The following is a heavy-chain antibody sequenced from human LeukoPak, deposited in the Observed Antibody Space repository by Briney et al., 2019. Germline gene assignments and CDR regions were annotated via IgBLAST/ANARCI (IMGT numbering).Heavy chain of an antibody. CDR3: ARLFKPAFEY. D-gene: IGHD2-2*01. CDR2: INHRGST. V-gene: IGHV4-34*01. J-gene: IGHJ4*02. CDR1: GFRFSSYA. Sequence: PGGSLRLSCAASGFRFSSYAMSWIRQPPGKGLEWIGEINHRGSTNYNPSLKSRVTISVDTSKNQFSLKLSSVTAADTAVFYCARLFKPAFEYWGQGTLVTVSS.